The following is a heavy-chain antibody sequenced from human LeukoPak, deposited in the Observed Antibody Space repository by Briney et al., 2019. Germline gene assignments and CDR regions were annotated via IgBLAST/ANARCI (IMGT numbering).Heavy chain of an antibody. CDR2: IYYSGST. D-gene: IGHD1-26*01. Sequence: PSQTLSLTCAVSGGSISSGGYSWSWIRQPPGKGLEWIGYIYYSGSTYYNPSLKSRVTISVDTSKNQFSLKLSSVTAADTAVYYCARWGSLYYFDYWGQGTLVTVSS. J-gene: IGHJ4*02. CDR3: ARWGSLYYFDY. V-gene: IGHV4-30-4*07. CDR1: GGSISSGGYS.